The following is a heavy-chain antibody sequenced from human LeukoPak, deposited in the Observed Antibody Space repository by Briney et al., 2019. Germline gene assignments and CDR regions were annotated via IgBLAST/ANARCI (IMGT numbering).Heavy chain of an antibody. V-gene: IGHV3-21*01. CDR1: GFTFSSYG. J-gene: IGHJ3*02. Sequence: PGGSLRLSCAASGFTFSSYGMNWVRQAPGKGLEWVSSISSSSSYIYYADSVKGRFTISRDNAKNSLYLQMNSLRAEDTAVYYCASGYSSGSDAFDIWGQGTMVTVSS. CDR2: ISSSSSYI. D-gene: IGHD6-19*01. CDR3: ASGYSSGSDAFDI.